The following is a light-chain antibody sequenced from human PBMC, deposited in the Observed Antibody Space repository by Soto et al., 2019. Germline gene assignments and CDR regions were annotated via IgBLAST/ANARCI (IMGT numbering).Light chain of an antibody. CDR1: ENVRTC. J-gene: IGKJ5*01. V-gene: IGKV3-11*01. Sequence: VYTSSRATLSLSPVELATPSCRASENVRTCVDWYQQKPGQAPRLLIYSASNRATDIPARFSGSGSVTEFTLTISSLQSEDFTFYYCQQRMETCGQGTQLDIK. CDR2: SAS. CDR3: QQRMET.